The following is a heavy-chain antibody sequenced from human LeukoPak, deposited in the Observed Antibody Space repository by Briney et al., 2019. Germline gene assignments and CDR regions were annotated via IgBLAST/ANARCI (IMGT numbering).Heavy chain of an antibody. CDR2: IYPTGNT. J-gene: IGHJ6*03. V-gene: IGHV4-4*07. CDR1: GGAMISYY. D-gene: IGHD3-22*01. Sequence: SETLSLTCSVSGGAMISYYWSWIRQPAGKGPEWIGRIYPTGNTDYNPSLKTRVTMSTDLSKKQFSLRLRSVTAADTAVYYCARLKFYDSTGYSPAYYMDVWGKGTAVTVSS. CDR3: ARLKFYDSTGYSPAYYMDV.